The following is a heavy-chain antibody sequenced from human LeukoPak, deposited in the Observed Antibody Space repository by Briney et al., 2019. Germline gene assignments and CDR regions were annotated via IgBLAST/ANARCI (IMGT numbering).Heavy chain of an antibody. CDR2: IYYSGST. CDR1: GGSISNYY. V-gene: IGHV4-59*01. CDR3: ARAGSGSYYGYFDY. Sequence: PSETLSLTCTVSGGSISNYYWSWVRQPPGKGLEWIGYIYYSGSTNYNPSLKSRVTISVDTSKNQFSLKLSSVTAADTAVYYCARAGSGSYYGYFDYWGQGTLVTVSS. D-gene: IGHD1-26*01. J-gene: IGHJ4*02.